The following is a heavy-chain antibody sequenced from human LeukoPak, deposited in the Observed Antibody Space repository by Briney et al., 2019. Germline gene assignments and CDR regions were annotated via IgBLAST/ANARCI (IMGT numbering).Heavy chain of an antibody. CDR3: AREDRHGTSGVVGFDP. CDR2: IFTSGST. Sequence: SQTLSLTRTVSGGSITSGSFCWNWIRQPAGKGLEWIGRIFTSGSTNYNPSLKSRVTISIDTSKNEFSLKLSSVTAADTALYFCAREDRHGTSGVVGFDPWGQGTLVTVSS. CDR1: GGSITSGSFC. V-gene: IGHV4-61*02. D-gene: IGHD3-3*01. J-gene: IGHJ5*02.